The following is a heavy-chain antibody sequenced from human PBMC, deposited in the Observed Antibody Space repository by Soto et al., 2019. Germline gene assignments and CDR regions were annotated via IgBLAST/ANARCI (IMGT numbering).Heavy chain of an antibody. CDR3: ATATIAATGLGY. V-gene: IGHV1-8*01. CDR2: MNPNSGNT. Sequence: QVHLVQSAAEVKKPGASVKVSCRTSGYTFTSYDINWVRQATGQGLEWMGWMNPNSGNTRYAQKFQGRVTMTTNTSISTAYMELSSLRSGDTAMYYCATATIAATGLGYWGQGTPVTVSS. CDR1: GYTFTSYD. J-gene: IGHJ4*02. D-gene: IGHD6-13*01.